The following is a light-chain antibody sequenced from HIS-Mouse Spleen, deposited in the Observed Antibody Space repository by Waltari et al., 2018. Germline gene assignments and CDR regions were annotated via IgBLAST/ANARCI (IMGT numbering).Light chain of an antibody. J-gene: IGLJ2*01. Sequence: QSALTQPASVSGSPGQSITIPCTGTSSDVGSYNLVSWYQQHPGKAPKLMIYEGSKRPSGVSNRFSGSKSGNTASLTISGLQAEDEADYYCCSYAGVVFGGGTKLTVL. CDR3: CSYAGVV. V-gene: IGLV2-23*01. CDR1: SSDVGSYNL. CDR2: EGS.